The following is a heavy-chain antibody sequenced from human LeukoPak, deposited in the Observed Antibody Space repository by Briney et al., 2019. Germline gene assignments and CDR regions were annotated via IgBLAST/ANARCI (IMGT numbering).Heavy chain of an antibody. CDR2: IYTSGST. V-gene: IGHV4-61*02. Sequence: PSETLSLTCTVSGGSISSGSYYWSWIRQPAGKGLEWIGRIYTSGSTNYNPSLKRRVTISVDTSKNQFSLKLSSVTAADTAVYYCARESLDIVVVPAAIREYNWFDPWGQGTLVTGSS. CDR3: ARESLDIVVVPAAIREYNWFDP. D-gene: IGHD2-2*02. CDR1: GGSISSGSYY. J-gene: IGHJ5*02.